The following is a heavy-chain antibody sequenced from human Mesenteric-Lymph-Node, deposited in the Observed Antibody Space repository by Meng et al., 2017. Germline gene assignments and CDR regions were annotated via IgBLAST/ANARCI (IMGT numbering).Heavy chain of an antibody. CDR2: INHSGST. D-gene: IGHD6-19*01. V-gene: IGHV4-4*02. CDR3: ASRSSGAYYFDY. J-gene: IGHJ4*02. CDR1: GGSISSGYY. Sequence: QVQVQESGPGLVKPSPPLSLPCTVSGGSISSGYYWSWIRQPPGKGLEWIGEINHSGSTNYNPSLKSRVTISVDTSKNQFSLKLSSVTAADTAVYYCASRSSGAYYFDYWGQGTLVTVSS.